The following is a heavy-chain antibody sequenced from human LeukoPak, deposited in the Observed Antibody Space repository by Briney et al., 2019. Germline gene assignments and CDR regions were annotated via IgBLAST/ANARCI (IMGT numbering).Heavy chain of an antibody. J-gene: IGHJ3*02. D-gene: IGHD1-26*01. V-gene: IGHV1-24*01. CDR3: ATDWDSAFDI. CDR1: GYTITELS. Sequence: ASVKVSCKVSGYTITELSMHWVRQAPGKGLEWMGGFDPEDGETIYAQKFRGRVTMTEDTSTDTAYMELSSLRSEDTAVYYCATDWDSAFDIWGQGTMVTVSS. CDR2: FDPEDGET.